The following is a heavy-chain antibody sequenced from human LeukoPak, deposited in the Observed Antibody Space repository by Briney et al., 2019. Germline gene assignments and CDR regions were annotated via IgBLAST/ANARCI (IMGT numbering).Heavy chain of an antibody. CDR1: GFTFSSYA. D-gene: IGHD3-22*01. J-gene: IGHJ5*02. CDR2: ISYDGSNK. Sequence: GGSLRLSCAASGFTFSSYAMHWVRQAPGKGLEWVAVISYDGSNKYYADSVKGRFTISRDNSKNTLYLQINSLRAEDTAVYYCAREYLGYYDNSWFDPWGQGTLVTVSS. V-gene: IGHV3-30-3*01. CDR3: AREYLGYYDNSWFDP.